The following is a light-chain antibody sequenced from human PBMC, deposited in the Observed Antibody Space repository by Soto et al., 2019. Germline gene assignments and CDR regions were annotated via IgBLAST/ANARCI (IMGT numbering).Light chain of an antibody. Sequence: QSALTQPRSVSGSPGQSVTISCTGTSSDVGGYNYVSWYQQHPGKAPKVMIYDVSKWPSGVPDRFSGSKSGNTASLTISGLQAEDEATYYCCSYAGSYTWVFGGGTKLTVL. J-gene: IGLJ3*02. CDR3: CSYAGSYTWV. V-gene: IGLV2-11*01. CDR1: SSDVGGYNY. CDR2: DVS.